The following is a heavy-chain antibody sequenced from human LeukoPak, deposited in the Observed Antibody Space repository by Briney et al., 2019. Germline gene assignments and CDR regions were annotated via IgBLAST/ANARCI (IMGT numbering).Heavy chain of an antibody. V-gene: IGHV3-21*01. CDR2: ISSSSSYI. D-gene: IGHD6-13*01. J-gene: IGHJ4*02. CDR3: ARDHRYSSSWYEGVSYYFDY. Sequence: PGGSLRLSCAASGFTVSSNYMSWVRQAPGKGLEWVSSISSSSSYIYYADSVKGRFTISRDNAKNSLYLQMNSLRAEDTAVYYCARDHRYSSSWYEGVSYYFDYWGQGTLVTVSS. CDR1: GFTVSSNY.